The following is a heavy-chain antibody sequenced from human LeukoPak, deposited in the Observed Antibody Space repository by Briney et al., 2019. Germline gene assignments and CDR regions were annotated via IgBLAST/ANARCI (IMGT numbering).Heavy chain of an antibody. V-gene: IGHV3-74*01. Sequence: PGGSLRLSCAASGFTFSDYWMHWVRQAPGKGLVWVSRVNRDGSSTSYADSVKGRFTISRDNAKNTLSLQMNSLRAEDTAVYYCARDRRYGSGNDAFDMWGQGTMVTVSS. D-gene: IGHD3-10*01. CDR3: ARDRRYGSGNDAFDM. J-gene: IGHJ3*02. CDR1: GFTFSDYW. CDR2: VNRDGSST.